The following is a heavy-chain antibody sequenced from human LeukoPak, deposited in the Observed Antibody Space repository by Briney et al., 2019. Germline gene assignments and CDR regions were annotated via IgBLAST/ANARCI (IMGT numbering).Heavy chain of an antibody. CDR1: GSTSFSGHW. J-gene: IGHJ4*02. CDR2: IRFDGSEI. Sequence: PGGSLRLSCTVSGSTSFSGHWMNWVRQAPGKGLEWVANIRFDGSEIGYGDSVEGRFIISRDNSKNSLYLQMNSLRAEDTAVYYCATRNNFEYWGQGTLVTVSS. V-gene: IGHV3-7*01. CDR3: ATRNNFEY.